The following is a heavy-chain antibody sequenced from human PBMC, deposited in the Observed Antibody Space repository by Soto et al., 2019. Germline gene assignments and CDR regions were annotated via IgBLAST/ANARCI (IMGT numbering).Heavy chain of an antibody. Sequence: ESGGGVVQPGRSLRLSCAASGFTLSSYGMHWVRQAPGKGLEWVAVIWYDGSNKYYADSVKGRFTISRDNSKNTLYLQMNSLRAEDTAVYYCARGGIAAAGYDYWGQGTLVTVSS. V-gene: IGHV3-33*01. CDR2: IWYDGSNK. CDR1: GFTLSSYG. J-gene: IGHJ4*02. CDR3: ARGGIAAAGYDY. D-gene: IGHD6-13*01.